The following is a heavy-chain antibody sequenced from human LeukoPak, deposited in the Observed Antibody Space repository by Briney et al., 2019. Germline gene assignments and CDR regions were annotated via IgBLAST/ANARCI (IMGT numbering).Heavy chain of an antibody. CDR3: ARGHRVYSGSWYRDY. D-gene: IGHD6-13*01. Sequence: SETLSLTCAVYGGSFSGYYWSWIRQPPGKGLEWIGETNHSGSTNYNPSLKSRVTISVDTSKNQFSLKLSSVTAADTAVYYCARGHRVYSGSWYRDYWGQGTLVTVSS. CDR2: TNHSGST. V-gene: IGHV4-34*01. CDR1: GGSFSGYY. J-gene: IGHJ4*02.